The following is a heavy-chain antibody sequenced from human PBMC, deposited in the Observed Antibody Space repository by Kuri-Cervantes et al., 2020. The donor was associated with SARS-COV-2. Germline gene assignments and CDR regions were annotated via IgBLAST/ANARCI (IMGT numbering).Heavy chain of an antibody. Sequence: SVKVSCKASGYTFTSYGISWVRQAPGQGLEGMGGIIPIFGTANYAQKFQGRVTITADESTSTAYMELSSLRSEDTAVYYCAGGWHSSGWSFDYWAQGTLVTVSS. CDR1: GYTFTSYG. V-gene: IGHV1-69*13. D-gene: IGHD6-19*01. CDR2: IIPIFGTA. J-gene: IGHJ4*02. CDR3: AGGWHSSGWSFDY.